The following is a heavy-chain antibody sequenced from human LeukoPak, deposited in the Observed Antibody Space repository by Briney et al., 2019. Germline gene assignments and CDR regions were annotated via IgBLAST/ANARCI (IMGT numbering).Heavy chain of an antibody. J-gene: IGHJ3*02. V-gene: IGHV3-23*01. Sequence: GGFLRLSCAASGFTFSSYAMSWVRQAPGKGLGWVSAISGSGGSTYYADSVKGRFTISRDNSKNTLYLQMNSLRAEDTAVYYCAKDLYPPRVVVAATNDAFDIWGQGTMVTVSS. CDR3: AKDLYPPRVVVAATNDAFDI. D-gene: IGHD2-15*01. CDR2: ISGSGGST. CDR1: GFTFSSYA.